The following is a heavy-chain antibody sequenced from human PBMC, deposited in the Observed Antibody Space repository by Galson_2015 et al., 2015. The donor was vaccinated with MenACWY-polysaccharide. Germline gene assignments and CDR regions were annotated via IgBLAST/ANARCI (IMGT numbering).Heavy chain of an antibody. Sequence: SLRLSCAASGFTFSDYYMSWIRQAPGKGLEWVSYISSSGSTISYADSVKGRFTISRDNSKNTLYLQMNSLRAEDTAVYYCAKDSTDFWSVAGRFDHWGQGTLVTVSS. J-gene: IGHJ5*02. CDR2: ISSSGSTI. CDR1: GFTFSDYY. D-gene: IGHD3-3*01. CDR3: AKDSTDFWSVAGRFDH. V-gene: IGHV3-11*01.